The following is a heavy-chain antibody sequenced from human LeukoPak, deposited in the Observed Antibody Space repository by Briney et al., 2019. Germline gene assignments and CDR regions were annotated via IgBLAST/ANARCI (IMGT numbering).Heavy chain of an antibody. CDR2: IYASGST. J-gene: IGHJ4*02. D-gene: IGHD4-17*01. CDR3: ARVAYGDYYFDY. CDR1: GGSISSYY. Sequence: SSETLSLTCTVPGGSISSYYWSWIRQPAGKGLESIGRIYASGSTNYNPSLKSRVTMSVDMSKNQFSLKLSSVTAADTAVYYCARVAYGDYYFDYWGQGTLVTVSS. V-gene: IGHV4-4*07.